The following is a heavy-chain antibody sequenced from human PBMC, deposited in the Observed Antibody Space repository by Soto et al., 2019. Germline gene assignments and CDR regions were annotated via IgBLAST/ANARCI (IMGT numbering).Heavy chain of an antibody. D-gene: IGHD4-17*01. CDR1: GYTFTTYY. CDR2: INPSGGST. V-gene: IGHV1-46*01. CDR3: ARDGSTVTSIESYYYYGMDV. J-gene: IGHJ6*02. Sequence: ASVKVSCKASGYTFTTYYMYWVRQAPGQGLEWMGIINPSGGSTSFAQKFQGRVTMTRDTSTSTVYMELISLTSEDTAVYYCARDGSTVTSIESYYYYGMDVWGQGTTVTVSS.